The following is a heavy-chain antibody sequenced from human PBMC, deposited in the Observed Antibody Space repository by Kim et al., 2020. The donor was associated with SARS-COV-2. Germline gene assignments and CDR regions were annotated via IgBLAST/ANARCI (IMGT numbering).Heavy chain of an antibody. Sequence: SETLSLTCTVSGGSISSYYWSWIRQPPGKGLEWIGYIYYSGSANYNPSLKSRVTISVDTSKNQFSLKLNSVTAADTAVYYCAGDTARYCDLWGRGTLVTVSS. CDR2: IYYSGSA. V-gene: IGHV4-59*13. D-gene: IGHD5-18*01. CDR1: GGSISSYY. J-gene: IGHJ2*01. CDR3: AGDTARYCDL.